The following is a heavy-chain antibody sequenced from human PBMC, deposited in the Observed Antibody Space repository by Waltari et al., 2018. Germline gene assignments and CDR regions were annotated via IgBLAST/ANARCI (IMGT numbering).Heavy chain of an antibody. CDR1: GGSFSGYY. J-gene: IGHJ4*02. CDR2: INHSGST. V-gene: IGHV4-34*01. CDR3: ARGRIAAAGLFDY. D-gene: IGHD6-13*01. Sequence: QVQLQQWGAGLLKPSETLSLTCAVYGGSFSGYYWSWIRQPPGKGLEWIGEINHSGSTNYNPSLKSRVTISVDTSKNQFSLKLSSVTAADTAVYYCARGRIAAAGLFDYWGQGTLVTVSS.